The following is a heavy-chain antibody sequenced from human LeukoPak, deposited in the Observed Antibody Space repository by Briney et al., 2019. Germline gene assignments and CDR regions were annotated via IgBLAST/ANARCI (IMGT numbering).Heavy chain of an antibody. Sequence: GGSLRLSCAVSGFIFSDHYLDWVRQPPGRGLEWVGCSRIKTDGYITQYAASVTGRFTISRDESKNSLYLHMNSLRSEDTAVYFCVRGHNSFDLWGQGTMVTVSS. CDR1: GFIFSDHY. D-gene: IGHD1-20*01. CDR2: SRIKTDGYIT. CDR3: VRGHNSFDL. J-gene: IGHJ3*01. V-gene: IGHV3-72*01.